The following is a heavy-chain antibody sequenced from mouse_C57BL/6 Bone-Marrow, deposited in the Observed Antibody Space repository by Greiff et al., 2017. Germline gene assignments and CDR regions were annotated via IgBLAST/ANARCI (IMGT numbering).Heavy chain of an antibody. D-gene: IGHD1-1*01. V-gene: IGHV1-81*01. CDR3: ARWPIYYYGSSYSYWYFDV. CDR2: IYPRSGNT. Sequence: VQGVESGAELARPGASVKLSCKASGYTFTSYGISWVKQRTGQGLEWIGEIYPRSGNTYYNEKFKGKATLTADKSSSTAYMELRSLTSEDSAVYFCARWPIYYYGSSYSYWYFDVWGTGTTVTVSS. CDR1: GYTFTSYG. J-gene: IGHJ1*03.